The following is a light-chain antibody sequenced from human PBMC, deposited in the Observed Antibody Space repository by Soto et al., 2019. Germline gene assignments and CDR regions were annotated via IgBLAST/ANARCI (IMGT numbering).Light chain of an antibody. CDR2: SVS. J-gene: IGKJ2*01. V-gene: IGKV3-15*01. Sequence: EIAMTQSPATLSVSPGERATLSCRASQSISTELAWYQQIPGQPPSLLIYSVSTRSTGVPARFTGSGSGSEFTLTISGLQSEDFAIDYCQPGHNWPLTFGQGTRLEI. CDR3: QPGHNWPLT. CDR1: QSISTE.